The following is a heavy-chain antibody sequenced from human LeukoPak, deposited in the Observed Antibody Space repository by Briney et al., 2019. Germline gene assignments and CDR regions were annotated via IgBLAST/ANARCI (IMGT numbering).Heavy chain of an antibody. J-gene: IGHJ4*02. D-gene: IGHD3-22*01. CDR3: ARDPLGYYYDSSGYYPPAFDY. CDR2: INPSGGST. V-gene: IGHV1-46*01. CDR1: GYTFTSYY. Sequence: ASVKVSCMASGYTFTSYYMHWVRQAPGQGLEWMGIINPSGGSTSYAQKFQGRVTMTRDTSTSTVYMERSSLRSEDTAVYYCARDPLGYYYDSSGYYPPAFDYWGQGTLVTVSS.